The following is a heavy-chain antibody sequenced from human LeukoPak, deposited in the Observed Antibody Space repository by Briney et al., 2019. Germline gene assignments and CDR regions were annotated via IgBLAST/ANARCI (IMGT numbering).Heavy chain of an antibody. V-gene: IGHV1-2*06. Sequence: APVKSSCXAFGYTFTRYYMHWVRQAPGQRVEWVGRINPNSGGTNYAQKFQGRVTMTRDTSISTAYMELSRLRSDDTAVYYCARTLMVYAIYYMDVWGKGTTVTVSS. CDR1: GYTFTRYY. J-gene: IGHJ6*03. D-gene: IGHD2-8*01. CDR2: INPNSGGT. CDR3: ARTLMVYAIYYMDV.